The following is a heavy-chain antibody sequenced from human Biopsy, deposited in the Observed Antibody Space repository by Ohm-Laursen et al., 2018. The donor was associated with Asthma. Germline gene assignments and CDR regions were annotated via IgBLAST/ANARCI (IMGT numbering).Heavy chain of an antibody. J-gene: IGHJ4*02. D-gene: IGHD3-16*01. CDR2: ISSLSRDI. CDR1: GFALRDYT. CDR3: SRVFTFGSGSPFHF. V-gene: IGHV3-21*01. Sequence: SLTLSRAASGFALRDYTMNWVRQAQATGLEWVASISSLSRDINNETALSGRFTISRDNAKRSLYLRMDSLRGYDTAVSYCSRVFTFGSGSPFHFWGRGTLVTVSS.